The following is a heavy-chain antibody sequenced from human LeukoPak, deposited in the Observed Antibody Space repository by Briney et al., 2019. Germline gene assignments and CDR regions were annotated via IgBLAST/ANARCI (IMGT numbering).Heavy chain of an antibody. D-gene: IGHD3-9*01. CDR1: GGSISSSSYY. J-gene: IGHJ4*02. V-gene: IGHV4-39*07. CDR2: IYYSGST. Sequence: SETLSLTCTVSGGSISSSSYYWGWIRQPPGKGLEWIGSIYYSGSTYYNPSLKSRVTISVDTSKNQFSLKLSSVTAADTAVYYCARRRSGILTGYLYYFDYWGQGTLVTVSS. CDR3: ARRRSGILTGYLYYFDY.